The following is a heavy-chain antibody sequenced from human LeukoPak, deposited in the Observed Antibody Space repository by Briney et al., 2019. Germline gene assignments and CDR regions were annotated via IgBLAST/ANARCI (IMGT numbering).Heavy chain of an antibody. V-gene: IGHV4-39*07. J-gene: IGHJ6*03. CDR2: IYYSGST. CDR3: ARAQSSDDFWSGYRNDYYYYYMDV. D-gene: IGHD3-3*01. Sequence: SETLSLTCTVSGGSISSSSYYWGWIRQPPGKGLEWIGSIYYSGSTYYNPSLKSRVTISVDTSKNQFSLKLSSVTAADTAVYYCARAQSSDDFWSGYRNDYYYYYMDVWGKGTTVTVSS. CDR1: GGSISSSSYY.